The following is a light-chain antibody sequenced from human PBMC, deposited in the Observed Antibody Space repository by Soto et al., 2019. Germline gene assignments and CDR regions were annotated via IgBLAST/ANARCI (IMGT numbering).Light chain of an antibody. V-gene: IGLV6-57*04. Sequence: NFMLTQPHSLSESPGKTVTISCTRSSGGIASNYVQWYQQRPGSAPTSVIYEDNERPSGVPDRFSGSIDSSSNSASLTISGLKTEDEADYYCQSFDFSNGGVVFGGGTKLTVL. CDR2: EDN. J-gene: IGLJ2*01. CDR1: SGGIASNY. CDR3: QSFDFSNGGVV.